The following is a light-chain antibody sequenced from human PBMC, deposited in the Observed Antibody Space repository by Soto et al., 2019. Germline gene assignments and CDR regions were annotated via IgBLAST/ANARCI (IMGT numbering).Light chain of an antibody. V-gene: IGLV2-14*01. CDR2: EVT. J-gene: IGLJ1*01. CDR1: SSDDGGFHY. CDR3: SSYSSSNTPSYV. Sequence: QSVLAQPASVSGCPGQSLTISCTGTSSDDGGFHYVSWYQQHPGKAPKLIIYEVTNRPSGVSDRFSGSNSDNTASLTISGLQAEDEADYYCSSYSSSNTPSYVFGTGTKVTVL.